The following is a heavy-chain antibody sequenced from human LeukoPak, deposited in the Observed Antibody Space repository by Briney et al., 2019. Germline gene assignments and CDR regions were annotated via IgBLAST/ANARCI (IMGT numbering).Heavy chain of an antibody. V-gene: IGHV4-34*01. CDR2: INHSGST. Sequence: SETLSLTCAVYGGSFSGYYWSWIRQPPGKGLEWIGEINHSGSTNYNPSLKSRVTISVDTSKNQFSLKLSSVTAADTAEYYCASGDMTTVVTPTPFSSWGQGTLVTVSS. J-gene: IGHJ5*02. D-gene: IGHD4-23*01. CDR3: ASGDMTTVVTPTPFSS. CDR1: GGSFSGYY.